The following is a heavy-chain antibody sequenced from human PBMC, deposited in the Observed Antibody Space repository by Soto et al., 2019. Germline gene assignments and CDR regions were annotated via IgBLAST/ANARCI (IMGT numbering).Heavy chain of an antibody. D-gene: IGHD6-19*01. Sequence: EVQLVESGGGLVQPGGSLRLSCAASGFTFSSYWMHWVRQAPGKGLVWVSRINDDGSSTTYADSVKGRFTISRDNDKSTLYLQLSSLRAEDTAVYYCASVLGSDWYYFDYWGQGTLVTVSS. CDR3: ASVLGSDWYYFDY. CDR1: GFTFSSYW. V-gene: IGHV3-74*01. J-gene: IGHJ4*02. CDR2: INDDGSST.